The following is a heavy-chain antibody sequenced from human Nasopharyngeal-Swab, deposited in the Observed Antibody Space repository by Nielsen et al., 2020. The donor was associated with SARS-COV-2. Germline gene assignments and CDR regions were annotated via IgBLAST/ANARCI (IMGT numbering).Heavy chain of an antibody. J-gene: IGHJ4*02. CDR2: TSRTTAII. D-gene: IGHD5-12*01. Sequence: VRQAPGKGLERISDTSRTTAIIYNADAVKGRFTITRDNAKNSLYLQMNSLRAEDTAVYYCASTDIVATFDYWGQGTRVTVSS. CDR3: ASTDIVATFDY. V-gene: IGHV3-48*03.